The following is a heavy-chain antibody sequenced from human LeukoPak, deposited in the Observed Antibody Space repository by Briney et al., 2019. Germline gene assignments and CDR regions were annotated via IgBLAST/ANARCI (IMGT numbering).Heavy chain of an antibody. V-gene: IGHV3-9*01. CDR1: GFTFSSYA. Sequence: GGSLRLSCAASGFTFSSYAMSWVRQAPGKGLEWVSGISWNSGSIGYADSVKGRFTISRDNAKNSLYLQMNSLRAEDTALYYCAKDIGRGYYYYGMDVWGQGTTVTVSS. CDR2: ISWNSGSI. CDR3: AKDIGRGYYYYGMDV. D-gene: IGHD3/OR15-3a*01. J-gene: IGHJ6*02.